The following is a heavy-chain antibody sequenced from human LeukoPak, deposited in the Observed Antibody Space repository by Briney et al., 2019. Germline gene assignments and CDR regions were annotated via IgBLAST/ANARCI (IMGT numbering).Heavy chain of an antibody. Sequence: PSETPSLTCTVSGGSISSGSYYWSWIRQPAGKGLEWIGRIYTSGSTNYNPSLKSRVTISVDTSKNQFSLKLSSVTAADTAVYYCAREKMRYSGYGRRGDFDYWGQGTLVTVSS. CDR2: IYTSGST. V-gene: IGHV4-61*02. D-gene: IGHD5-12*01. J-gene: IGHJ4*02. CDR1: GGSISSGSYY. CDR3: AREKMRYSGYGRRGDFDY.